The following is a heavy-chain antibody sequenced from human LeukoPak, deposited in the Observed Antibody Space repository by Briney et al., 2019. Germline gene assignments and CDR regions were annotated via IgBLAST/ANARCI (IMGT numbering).Heavy chain of an antibody. D-gene: IGHD3-16*01. Sequence: GGSLRLSCAASGFTFSSYGMHWVRQAPGKGLEWVALISYDGSNKYCADYVKGRFTISRDNSKNTLYLQMNSLRAEDTAVYYCANLGNYWGQGTLVTVSS. V-gene: IGHV3-30*18. J-gene: IGHJ4*02. CDR1: GFTFSSYG. CDR2: ISYDGSNK. CDR3: ANLGNY.